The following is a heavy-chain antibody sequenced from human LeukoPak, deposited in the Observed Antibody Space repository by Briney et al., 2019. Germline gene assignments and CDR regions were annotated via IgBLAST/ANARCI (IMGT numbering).Heavy chain of an antibody. CDR3: ARLKGSYYDGYYFDY. V-gene: IGHV4-59*08. D-gene: IGHD1-26*01. J-gene: IGHJ4*02. Sequence: SETLSLTCTVSGGSISSYYWSWIRPPPGKGLEWIGYIYYSGSTNYNPSLKSRVTISVDTSKNQFSLKLSSVTAADTAVYYCARLKGSYYDGYYFDYWGQGTLVTVSS. CDR1: GGSISSYY. CDR2: IYYSGST.